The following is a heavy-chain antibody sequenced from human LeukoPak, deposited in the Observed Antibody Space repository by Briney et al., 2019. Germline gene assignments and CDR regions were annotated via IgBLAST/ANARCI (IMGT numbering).Heavy chain of an antibody. CDR2: IYYSGST. CDR1: GGSISSYY. V-gene: IGHV4-59*01. CDR3: ARGPPYYDILTGFRGLPFDP. Sequence: SETLSLTCTVSGGSISSYYWSWIRQPPGKGLEWVGYIYYSGSTNYNPSLKSRVTISVDTSKNQFSLKLSSVTAADTAVYYCARGPPYYDILTGFRGLPFDPWGQGTLVTVSS. J-gene: IGHJ5*02. D-gene: IGHD3-9*01.